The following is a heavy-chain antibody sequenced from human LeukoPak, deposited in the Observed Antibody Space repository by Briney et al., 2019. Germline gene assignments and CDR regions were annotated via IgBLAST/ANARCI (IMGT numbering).Heavy chain of an antibody. CDR3: AKVETSGGANCYALDY. J-gene: IGHJ4*02. CDR1: GFTFSSYA. CDR2: ISGSDGST. V-gene: IGHV3-23*01. D-gene: IGHD2-2*01. Sequence: GSLRLSCAASGFTFSSYAMTWVHQAPDKGLEWVSAISGSDGSTYYADSVKGRFTISRDDSQNTLYLQMNSLSAEDTAVYYCAKVETSGGANCYALDYWGQGTLVTVSS.